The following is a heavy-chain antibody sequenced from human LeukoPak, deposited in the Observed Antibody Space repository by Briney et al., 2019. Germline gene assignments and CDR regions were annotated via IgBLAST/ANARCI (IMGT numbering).Heavy chain of an antibody. CDR1: GFTFSSYA. D-gene: IGHD6-19*01. V-gene: IGHV3-23*01. Sequence: PGGSLRLSCAASGFTFSSYAMSWVRQAPGKGLEWVSAISGSGGSTYYADSVKGRFTISRDNSKNTLYLQMNSLRAEDTAVYYCAKDVYSSGWYVEVNGPWFDPWGQGTLVTVSS. J-gene: IGHJ5*02. CDR2: ISGSGGST. CDR3: AKDVYSSGWYVEVNGPWFDP.